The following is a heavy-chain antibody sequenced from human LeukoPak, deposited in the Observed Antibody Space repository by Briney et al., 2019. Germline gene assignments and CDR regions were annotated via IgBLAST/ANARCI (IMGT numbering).Heavy chain of an antibody. CDR3: ARGIPYYYDSSGYYFYAFDI. J-gene: IGHJ3*02. Sequence: PGGSLRLSCAASGFTFSSYSMNWVRQAPGKGLEWVSSISSSSSYIYYADSVKGRFTISKDNAKNSLYLQMNSLRAEDTAVYYCARGIPYYYDSSGYYFYAFDIWGQGTMVTVSS. CDR1: GFTFSSYS. D-gene: IGHD3-22*01. CDR2: ISSSSSYI. V-gene: IGHV3-21*01.